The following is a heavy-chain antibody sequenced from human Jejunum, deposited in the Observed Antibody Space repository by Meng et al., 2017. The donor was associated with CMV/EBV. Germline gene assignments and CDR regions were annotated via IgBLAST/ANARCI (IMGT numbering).Heavy chain of an antibody. Sequence: QVQLVQSGAELKRPGASVKVSCKASGYTFSNFGFSWVRQAPGQGLEWMGWINANSGDTKYAQNLQGRVTMTTDTSTNTAYMELRSLRFDDTAVYFCARAPVADTTSDYWGQGTLVTVSS. V-gene: IGHV1-18*01. D-gene: IGHD6-19*01. CDR2: INANSGDT. J-gene: IGHJ4*02. CDR3: ARAPVADTTSDY. CDR1: GYTFSNFG.